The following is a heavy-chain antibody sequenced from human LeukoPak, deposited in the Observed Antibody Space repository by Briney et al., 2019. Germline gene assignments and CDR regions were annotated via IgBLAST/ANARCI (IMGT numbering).Heavy chain of an antibody. CDR2: IYSGGST. D-gene: IGHD4-17*01. V-gene: IGHV3-53*01. J-gene: IGHJ6*02. Sequence: GGSLRLSCAASGFTVSSNYMSWVRQAPGKGLEWASVIYSGGSTYYADSVKGRFTISRDNSKNTLYLQMNSLRAEDTAVYYCARESYGDYDYYYYGMDVWGQGTTVTVSS. CDR1: GFTVSSNY. CDR3: ARESYGDYDYYYYGMDV.